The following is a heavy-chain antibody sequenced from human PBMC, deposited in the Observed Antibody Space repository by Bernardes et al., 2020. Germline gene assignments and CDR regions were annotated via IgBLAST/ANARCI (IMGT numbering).Heavy chain of an antibody. V-gene: IGHV3-23*01. CDR2: ISGSGGST. CDR3: ANPGWIQLWPPLDY. D-gene: IGHD5-18*01. CDR1: GFTFSSYA. J-gene: IGHJ4*02. Sequence: GGSLRLSCAASGFTFSSYAMSWVRQAPGKGLEWVSAISGSGGSTYYADSVKGRFTISRDNSKNTLYLQMNSLRAEDTAVYYCANPGWIQLWPPLDYWGQGTLVTVSS.